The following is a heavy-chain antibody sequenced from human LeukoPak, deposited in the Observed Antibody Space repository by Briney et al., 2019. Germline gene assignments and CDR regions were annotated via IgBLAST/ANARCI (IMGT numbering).Heavy chain of an antibody. Sequence: PSETLSLTCAVYGGSFSGYYWSWIRQPPGKGLEWRGEINHSGSANYNPSLKSRVTISVNTSKNQFSLKLSSVTPADTAVHYCARYSAAAASYFDYWGQGTLLTVSS. CDR2: INHSGSA. CDR3: ARYSAAAASYFDY. V-gene: IGHV4-34*01. D-gene: IGHD6-13*01. CDR1: GGSFSGYY. J-gene: IGHJ4*02.